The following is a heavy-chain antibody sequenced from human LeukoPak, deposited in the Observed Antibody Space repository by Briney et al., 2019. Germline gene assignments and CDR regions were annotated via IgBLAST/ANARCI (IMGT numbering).Heavy chain of an antibody. CDR3: ASVARGYSYEYYFDY. Sequence: SETLSLTCTVSGGSISSGGYYWSWIRQPPGKGLEWIGYIYHSGSTYYNPSLKSRVTISVDRSKNQFSLKLSSVTAADTAVYYCASVARGYSYEYYFDYWGQGTLVTVSS. D-gene: IGHD5-18*01. CDR2: IYHSGST. CDR1: GGSISSGGYY. V-gene: IGHV4-30-2*02. J-gene: IGHJ4*02.